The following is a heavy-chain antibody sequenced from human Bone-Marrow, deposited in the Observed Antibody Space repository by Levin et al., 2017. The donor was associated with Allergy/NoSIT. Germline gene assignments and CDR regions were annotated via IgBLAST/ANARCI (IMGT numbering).Heavy chain of an antibody. Sequence: GSLRLSCATSGFSFSRYSMHWVRLAPGKGLEWVTLISYESTNKIYADSVTGRFTVSRDNSKNTVYLQMTSLRAEDTAVYYCARDGELGGYFFYMDVWGKGTTVTVSS. V-gene: IGHV3-30-3*01. CDR3: ARDGELGGYFFYMDV. CDR1: GFSFSRYS. D-gene: IGHD3-16*01. CDR2: ISYESTNK. J-gene: IGHJ6*03.